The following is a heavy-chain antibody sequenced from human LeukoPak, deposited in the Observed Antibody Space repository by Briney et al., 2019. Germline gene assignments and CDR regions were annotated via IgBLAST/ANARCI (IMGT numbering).Heavy chain of an antibody. CDR1: GYTFTGYY. CDR2: ISAYNGNT. J-gene: IGHJ4*02. CDR3: ARLGMSGSYPFFDY. V-gene: IGHV1-18*04. D-gene: IGHD1-26*01. Sequence: GASVKVSCKASGYTFTGYYMHWVRQAPGQGLEWMGWISAYNGNTNYAQRLQGRVTMTTDTSTSTAYMELRSLRSDDTAVYYCARLGMSGSYPFFDYWGQGTLVTVSS.